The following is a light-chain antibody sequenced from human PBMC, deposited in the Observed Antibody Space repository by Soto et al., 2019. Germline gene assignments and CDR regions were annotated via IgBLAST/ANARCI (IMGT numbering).Light chain of an antibody. J-gene: IGLJ1*01. CDR1: NIGSKS. V-gene: IGLV3-21*02. CDR2: DDS. Sequence: SYELTQPPSVSVAPGQTAKIICGGNNIGSKSVQWYQQKPGQAPVLVVYDDSDRPSGIPDRFSGSKSWNTATLTISRVEAGDEADYYCQVWDTSSDHYVFGTGTKVTVL. CDR3: QVWDTSSDHYV.